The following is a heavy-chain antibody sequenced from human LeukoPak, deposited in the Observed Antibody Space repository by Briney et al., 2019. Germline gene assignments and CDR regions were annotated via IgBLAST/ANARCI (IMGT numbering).Heavy chain of an antibody. CDR3: ARELLTYSNHKLGHYMDV. CDR2: ISSSSNYI. CDR1: GFTFSSFG. V-gene: IGHV3-21*01. D-gene: IGHD4-11*01. Sequence: GGSLRLSCAASGFTFSSFGMNWVRQAPGKGLEWVSCISSSSNYIYYAVSVKGRFTISRENAKNSLYLQMNSLRAEDTAVYYCARELLTYSNHKLGHYMDVWGKGTTVTVSS. J-gene: IGHJ6*03.